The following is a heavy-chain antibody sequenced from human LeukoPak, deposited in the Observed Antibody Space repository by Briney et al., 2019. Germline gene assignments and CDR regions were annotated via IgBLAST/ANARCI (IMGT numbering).Heavy chain of an antibody. CDR2: MWFHGDNK. V-gene: IGHV3-33*03. CDR3: AKDRGGYFDY. J-gene: IGHJ4*02. Sequence: PGGSLRLSCTASGLTFSNYGMHWVRQAPGKGLEWVAVMWFHGDNKYYTDSVKGRFTISRDNAKNSLYLQMNSLRAEDTALYYCAKDRGGYFDYWGQGTLVTVSS. CDR1: GLTFSNYG. D-gene: IGHD3-16*01.